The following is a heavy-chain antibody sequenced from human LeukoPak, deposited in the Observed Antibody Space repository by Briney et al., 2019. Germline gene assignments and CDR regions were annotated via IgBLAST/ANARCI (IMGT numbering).Heavy chain of an antibody. J-gene: IGHJ4*02. D-gene: IGHD1-1*01. Sequence: SETLSLTCAVSGYSISSGYYWGWIRQPPGKGLEWIGSIYHSGSTYYNPSLKSRVTISVDTSKNQFSLKLSSVTAADTAVYYCARRSGNVFDYWGQETLVTVSS. CDR2: IYHSGST. V-gene: IGHV4-38-2*01. CDR1: GYSISSGYY. CDR3: ARRSGNVFDY.